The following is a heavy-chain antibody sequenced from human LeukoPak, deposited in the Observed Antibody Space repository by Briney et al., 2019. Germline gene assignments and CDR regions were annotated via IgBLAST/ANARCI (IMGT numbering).Heavy chain of an antibody. J-gene: IGHJ3*02. V-gene: IGHV3-30*02. CDR2: IRNDGSNE. CDR1: GFTFSRYA. CDR3: AKETIYCSGGSCYHDAFDI. Sequence: PGGSLRLSCAASGFTFSRYAMHWVRQGPGKGLALVAHIRNDGSNEYYADSVKGRFTISRDNAKNSLYLQMNSLRPEDMALYYCAKETIYCSGGSCYHDAFDIWGQGTMVTVSS. D-gene: IGHD2-15*01.